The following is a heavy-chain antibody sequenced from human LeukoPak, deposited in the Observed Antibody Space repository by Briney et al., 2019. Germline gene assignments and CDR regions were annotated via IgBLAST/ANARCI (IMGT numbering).Heavy chain of an antibody. V-gene: IGHV4-34*01. Sequence: PSETLSLTCAVSGGSFSGYYWTWIRQSPGEGLEWIAEINHGGYKDYNPSLKSRVTISVDTSKNQFSLKLSSVTAADTAVYYCARENYDILTGYLSDYWGQGTLVTVSS. CDR1: GGSFSGYY. CDR2: INHGGYK. D-gene: IGHD3-9*01. J-gene: IGHJ4*02. CDR3: ARENYDILTGYLSDY.